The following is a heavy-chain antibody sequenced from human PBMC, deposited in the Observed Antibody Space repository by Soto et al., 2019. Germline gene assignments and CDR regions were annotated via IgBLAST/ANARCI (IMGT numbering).Heavy chain of an antibody. CDR3: ARDNMITFEGVIVAYYFDY. CDR1: GFTVSSNY. Sequence: EVQLVESGGGLIQPGGSLRLSCAASGFTVSSNYMSWVRQAPGKGLEWVSVIYSGGSTYYADSVKGRFTISRDNSKNTLYLQMNSLRAEDTAVYYCARDNMITFEGVIVAYYFDYWGQGTLVTVSS. D-gene: IGHD3-16*02. V-gene: IGHV3-53*01. J-gene: IGHJ4*02. CDR2: IYSGGST.